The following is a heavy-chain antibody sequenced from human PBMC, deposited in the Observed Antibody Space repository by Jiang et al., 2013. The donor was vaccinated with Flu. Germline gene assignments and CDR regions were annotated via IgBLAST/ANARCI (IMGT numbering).Heavy chain of an antibody. CDR1: GYSFTTYS. V-gene: IGHV7-4-1*02. Sequence: ELKRPGPSVKISCKISGYSFTTYSVNWVRQAPGQGLEWMGWINPNTGNPIYAQGFTGRFVFSLDTSVSTAYLQINNLETADTAVYYCARRSPTDYWGQGTLVTVSS. CDR2: INPNTGNP. CDR3: ARRSPTDY. J-gene: IGHJ1*01. D-gene: IGHD4-17*01.